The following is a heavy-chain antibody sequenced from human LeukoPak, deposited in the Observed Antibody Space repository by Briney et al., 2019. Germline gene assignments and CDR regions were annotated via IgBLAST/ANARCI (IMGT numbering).Heavy chain of an antibody. Sequence: SETLSLTCTVSGGSISSYYWSWIRQPPGKGLEWIGYIYYSGSTNYNPSLKSRVTISVDTSKNQFSLKLSSVTAADTAVYYCARGFRYSGYTLDYWGQGTLVTVSS. J-gene: IGHJ4*02. V-gene: IGHV4-59*01. CDR3: ARGFRYSGYTLDY. CDR2: IYYSGST. CDR1: GGSISSYY. D-gene: IGHD5-12*01.